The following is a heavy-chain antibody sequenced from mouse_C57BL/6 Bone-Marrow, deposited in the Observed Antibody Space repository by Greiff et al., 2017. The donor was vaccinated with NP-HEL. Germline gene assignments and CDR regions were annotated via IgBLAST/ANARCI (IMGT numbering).Heavy chain of an antibody. J-gene: IGHJ1*03. CDR3: ARGDYYGSNYWYFDV. CDR2: IDPSDSYT. D-gene: IGHD1-1*01. Sequence: QVQLQQPGAELVKPGASVKLSCKASGYTFTSYWMQWVKQRPGQGLEWIGEIDPSDSYTNYNQKFKGKATLTVDTSSSTAYMQLSSLTSEDSAVYYCARGDYYGSNYWYFDVWGTGTTVTVSS. V-gene: IGHV1-50*01. CDR1: GYTFTSYW.